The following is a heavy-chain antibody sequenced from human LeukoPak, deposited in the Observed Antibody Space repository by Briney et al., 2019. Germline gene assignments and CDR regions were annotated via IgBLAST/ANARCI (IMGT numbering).Heavy chain of an antibody. CDR1: GFTFSSYS. Sequence: GGSLRPSCAASGFTFSSYSMNWVRQAPGKGLEWVSYISSSSTTIYYADFVKGRFTISRDNAKNSLYLQMNSLRAEDTAVYYCATSSSYDWGQGTLVTVSS. CDR3: ATSSSYD. J-gene: IGHJ4*02. V-gene: IGHV3-48*04. CDR2: ISSSSTTI. D-gene: IGHD6-13*01.